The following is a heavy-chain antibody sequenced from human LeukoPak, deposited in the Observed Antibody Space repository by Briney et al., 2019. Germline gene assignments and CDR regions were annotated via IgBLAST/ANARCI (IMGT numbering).Heavy chain of an antibody. Sequence: ASVKVSCKVPGYTLTELSMHWVRQAPGKGLEWMGGFDPEDGETIYAQKFQGRVTMTEDTSTDTAYMELSSLRSEDTAVYYCATVMTTWASEYYGMDVWGQGTTVTVSS. CDR2: FDPEDGET. J-gene: IGHJ6*02. D-gene: IGHD4-17*01. V-gene: IGHV1-24*01. CDR3: ATVMTTWASEYYGMDV. CDR1: GYTLTELS.